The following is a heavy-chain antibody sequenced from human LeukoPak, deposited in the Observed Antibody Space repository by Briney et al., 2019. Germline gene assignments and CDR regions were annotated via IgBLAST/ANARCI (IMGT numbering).Heavy chain of an antibody. Sequence: SVKVSCKASGGTFSSYAISWVRQAPGQGLEWMGGIIPIFGTANYAQKFQGRVTISAAESTSTAYMELSSLRSEDTAVYYCARVVVVVAADNWFDPWGQGTLVTVSS. CDR1: GGTFSSYA. CDR3: ARVVVVVAADNWFDP. CDR2: IIPIFGTA. D-gene: IGHD2-15*01. V-gene: IGHV1-69*13. J-gene: IGHJ5*02.